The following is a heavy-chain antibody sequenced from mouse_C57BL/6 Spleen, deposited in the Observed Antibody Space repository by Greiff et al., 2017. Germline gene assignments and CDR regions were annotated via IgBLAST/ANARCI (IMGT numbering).Heavy chain of an antibody. J-gene: IGHJ2*01. CDR1: GYTFTSYG. CDR2: IYPRSGNT. Sequence: VQLQQSGAELARPGASVKLSCTASGYTFTSYGISWVKQRTGQGLEWIGEIYPRSGNTYYNEKFKGKATLTADNSSSTAYMELRSLTSEDSAVYFCARYDYEGLLDYWGQGTTLTVSS. CDR3: ARYDYEGLLDY. V-gene: IGHV1-81*01. D-gene: IGHD2-4*01.